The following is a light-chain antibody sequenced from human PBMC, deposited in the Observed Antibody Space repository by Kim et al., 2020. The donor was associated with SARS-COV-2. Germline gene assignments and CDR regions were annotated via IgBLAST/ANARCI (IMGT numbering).Light chain of an antibody. CDR2: GAS. V-gene: IGKV3-15*01. Sequence: VSPGERATLSCRASQTISSNLAWYQQKPGQAPRLLIYGASTRAPDIPARFSGSGSGTEFTLTISSLQSEDFAVYYCQQYNNWPPYTFGQGTKLEI. CDR3: QQYNNWPPYT. J-gene: IGKJ2*01. CDR1: QTISSN.